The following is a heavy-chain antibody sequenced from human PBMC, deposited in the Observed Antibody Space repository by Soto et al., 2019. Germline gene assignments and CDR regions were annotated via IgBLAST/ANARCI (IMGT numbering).Heavy chain of an antibody. CDR2: ISGCGGRK. D-gene: IGHD1-26*01. CDR1: GFTFSSYG. Sequence: GGSLRLSCAASGFTFSSYGMSWVRQAPGKGLEWVSVISGCGGRKYYADSVKGRFTISRDNSKNTLYLQMNSLRAEDATVYYCAKDQVLATADDAFDIWGQGTMVTVSS. CDR3: AKDQVLATADDAFDI. V-gene: IGHV3-23*01. J-gene: IGHJ3*02.